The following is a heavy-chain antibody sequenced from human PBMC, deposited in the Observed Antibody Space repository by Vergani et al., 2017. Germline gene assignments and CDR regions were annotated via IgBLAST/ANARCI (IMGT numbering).Heavy chain of an antibody. J-gene: IGHJ6*02. CDR2: IKQDGSEK. CDR3: ARDDYYDSSGYYADGMDV. Sequence: EVQLVESGGGLVQPGGSLRLSCAASGFTFSSDWMSWVRQAPGKGLEWVANIKQDGSEKYYVDSVKGRFTISRDNAKNSLYLQMNSLRAEDTAVYYCARDDYYDSSGYYADGMDVWGQGP. V-gene: IGHV3-7*03. D-gene: IGHD3-22*01. CDR1: GFTFSSDW.